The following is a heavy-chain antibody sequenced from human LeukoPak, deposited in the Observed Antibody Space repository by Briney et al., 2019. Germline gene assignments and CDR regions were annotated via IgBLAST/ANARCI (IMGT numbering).Heavy chain of an antibody. CDR1: GFTFSSYS. D-gene: IGHD2-2*02. V-gene: IGHV3-7*01. CDR3: ATDGGYCSSTNCYRGDYFDF. Sequence: GGSLRLSCAASGFTFSSYSMNWVRQAPGKELEWVANIKQDGSEKYYVDSVKGRFTISRDNAKNSLYLQMNSLRAEDTAVYYCATDGGYCSSTNCYRGDYFDFWGQGTLVTVSS. J-gene: IGHJ4*02. CDR2: IKQDGSEK.